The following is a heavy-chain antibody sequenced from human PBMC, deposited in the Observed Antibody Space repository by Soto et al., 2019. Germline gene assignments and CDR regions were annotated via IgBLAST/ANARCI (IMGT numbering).Heavy chain of an antibody. CDR3: ARHQGPAAGNYGMDA. V-gene: IGHV3-21*01. CDR2: ISSSSSYI. CDR1: GFTFSSYS. D-gene: IGHD6-13*01. Sequence: GGSLRLSCAASGFTFSSYSMNWVRQAPGKGLEWVASISSSSSYIYYADSVKGRFTISRDKAKNPLFLQMSSLRAEDSALYYCARHQGPAAGNYGMDAWGQGTTVTVSS. J-gene: IGHJ6*02.